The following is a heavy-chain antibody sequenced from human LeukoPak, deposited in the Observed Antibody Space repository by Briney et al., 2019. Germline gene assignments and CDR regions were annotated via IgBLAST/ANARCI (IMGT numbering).Heavy chain of an antibody. V-gene: IGHV3-23*01. Sequence: QPGGSLRLSCAASGFTFSSYAMSWVRQAPGKGREWVSAISGSGGSTYYADSVKGRFTISRDNSKNTLYLQMNSQRADDTAVYYCAKDLGYYDSSGLTWGQGTLVTVSS. J-gene: IGHJ4*02. CDR2: ISGSGGST. CDR3: AKDLGYYDSSGLT. D-gene: IGHD3-22*01. CDR1: GFTFSSYA.